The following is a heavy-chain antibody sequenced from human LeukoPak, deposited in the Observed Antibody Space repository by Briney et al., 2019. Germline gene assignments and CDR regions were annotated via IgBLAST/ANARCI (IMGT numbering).Heavy chain of an antibody. CDR3: ASRGLAYCGGDCRYYFDY. CDR2: IYYSGST. J-gene: IGHJ4*02. Sequence: SETLSLTCTVSGGSISSSSYYWGWIRQPPGKGLEWIGSIYYSGSTYYNPSLKSRVTISVDTSKNQFSLKLSSVTAADTAVYYCASRGLAYCGGDCRYYFDYWGQGTLVTVSS. CDR1: GGSISSSSYY. V-gene: IGHV4-39*01. D-gene: IGHD2-21*01.